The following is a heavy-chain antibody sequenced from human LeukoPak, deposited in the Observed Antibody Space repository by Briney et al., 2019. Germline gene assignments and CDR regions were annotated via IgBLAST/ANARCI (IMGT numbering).Heavy chain of an antibody. Sequence: GGSLRLSCAASGFTFSSYAMHWVRQAPGKGLEWVAVISYDGSNKYYADSVMGRFTISRDNAKNSLYLQMNSLRAEDTAVYYCARGGYGDEPFDYWGQGTLVTVSS. CDR3: ARGGYGDEPFDY. CDR1: GFTFSSYA. J-gene: IGHJ4*02. CDR2: ISYDGSNK. V-gene: IGHV3-30*14. D-gene: IGHD4-17*01.